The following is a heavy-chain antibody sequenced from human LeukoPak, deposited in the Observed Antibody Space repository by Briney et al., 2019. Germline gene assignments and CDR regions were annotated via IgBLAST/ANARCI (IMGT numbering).Heavy chain of an antibody. CDR3: AKDARSYRYNLFDY. V-gene: IGHV3-23*01. CDR1: GFTFSSYA. D-gene: IGHD3-16*02. J-gene: IGHJ4*02. CDR2: ISTTVGNT. Sequence: GGSLRLSCAASGFTFSSYAMTWVRQAPGKGLEWVSTISTTVGNTYYADSVTGRFTISRDNSKNTLYLQMNSLSAEDTAVYYCAKDARSYRYNLFDYWGQGTLVTASS.